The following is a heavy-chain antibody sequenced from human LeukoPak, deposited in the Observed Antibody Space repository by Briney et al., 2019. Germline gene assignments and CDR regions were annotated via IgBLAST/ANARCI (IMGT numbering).Heavy chain of an antibody. J-gene: IGHJ5*02. CDR2: IIPILGIA. D-gene: IGHD2-15*01. V-gene: IGHV1-69*04. Sequence: SVNVSCKASGGTYSSYAISWVRQAPGQGLEWMGRIIPILGIANYAQKFQGRVTITADKSTSTAYMELSSLRSEDTAVYYCARDPRDCSGGSCYMNWFDPWGQGTLVTVSS. CDR3: ARDPRDCSGGSCYMNWFDP. CDR1: GGTYSSYA.